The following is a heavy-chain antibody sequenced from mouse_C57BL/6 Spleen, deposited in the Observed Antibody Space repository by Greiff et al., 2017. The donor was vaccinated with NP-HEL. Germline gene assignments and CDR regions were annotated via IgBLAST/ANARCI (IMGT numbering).Heavy chain of an antibody. CDR3: ARGLSYWYFDV. J-gene: IGHJ1*03. CDR2: ISDGGSYT. V-gene: IGHV5-4*01. Sequence: EVQVVESGGGLVKPGGSLKLSCAASGFTFSSYAMSWVRQTPEKRLEWVATISDGGSYTYYPDNVKGRFTISRDNAKNNLYLQMSHLKSEDTAMYYCARGLSYWYFDVWGTGTTVTVSS. CDR1: GFTFSSYA.